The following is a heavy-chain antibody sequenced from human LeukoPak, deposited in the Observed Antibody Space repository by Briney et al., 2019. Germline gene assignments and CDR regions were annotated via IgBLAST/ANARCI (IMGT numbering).Heavy chain of an antibody. J-gene: IGHJ4*02. CDR1: GYTFTSYG. V-gene: IGHV1-18*01. Sequence: GASVKVSCKASGYTFTSYGISWVRQAPGQGLEWMGWISAYNGNTNYAQKLQGRVTMTTDTSTSTAYMELRSLRSDDTAVYSCARGPSGSYNYVIDYWGQGTLVTVSS. CDR3: ARGPSGSYNYVIDY. D-gene: IGHD1-26*01. CDR2: ISAYNGNT.